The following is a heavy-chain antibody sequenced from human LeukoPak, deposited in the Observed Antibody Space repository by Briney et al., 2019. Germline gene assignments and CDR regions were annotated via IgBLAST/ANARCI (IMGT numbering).Heavy chain of an antibody. Sequence: QPGGSLRLSCAASGFTFSSYGMHWVRQAPGKGLEWVAFIRYDGSNKYYADSVKGRFTISRDNSKNTLYLQMNSLRAEDTAVYYCASDTYYYYDSSEFVYWGQGTLVTVSS. D-gene: IGHD3-22*01. J-gene: IGHJ4*02. CDR2: IRYDGSNK. CDR1: GFTFSSYG. CDR3: ASDTYYYYDSSEFVY. V-gene: IGHV3-30*02.